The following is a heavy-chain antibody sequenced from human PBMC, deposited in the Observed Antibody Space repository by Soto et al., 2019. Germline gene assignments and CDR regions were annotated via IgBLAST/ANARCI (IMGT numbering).Heavy chain of an antibody. J-gene: IGHJ2*01. V-gene: IGHV3-30-3*01. D-gene: IGHD6-19*01. Sequence: GGSLRLSCAASGFTFITYAMHWVRQAPGKGLEWVAVISNDGSNEYYADSVKGRFTISRDNSKNTLYMQMNSLRAEDTAVYYCARSGFTSSWYHWFFDLWGRGTLVTVSS. CDR3: ARSGFTSSWYHWFFDL. CDR2: ISNDGSNE. CDR1: GFTFITYA.